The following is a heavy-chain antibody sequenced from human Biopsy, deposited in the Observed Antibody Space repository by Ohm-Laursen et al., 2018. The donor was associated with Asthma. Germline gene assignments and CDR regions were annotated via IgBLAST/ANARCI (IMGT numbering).Heavy chain of an antibody. V-gene: IGHV1-18*04. CDR1: GYTFRSYG. D-gene: IGHD5-24*01. J-gene: IGHJ4*02. Sequence: ASVKVSCTASGYTFRSYGASWVRQAPGQGLEWMGWISPFTGDTHFGQKFQGRVTMTTDTSTDTAYMELRSLRSDDTAVYYCARHPYNFGGFDYWGQGSLVLVSS. CDR3: ARHPYNFGGFDY. CDR2: ISPFTGDT.